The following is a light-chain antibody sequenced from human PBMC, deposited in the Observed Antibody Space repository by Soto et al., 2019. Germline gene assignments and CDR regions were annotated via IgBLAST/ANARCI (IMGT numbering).Light chain of an antibody. V-gene: IGKV3D-15*01. CDR2: DAS. CDR3: QQYSYSPPWT. J-gene: IGKJ1*01. CDR1: QSVSSY. Sequence: EIVLTQSPATLSVSPGERATLSCRASQSVSSYLAWYQHKPGQAPRLLIYDASTRAAGIPDRFSGSGSGTDFTLTISRLESEDLAVYYCQQYSYSPPWTFGQGTKVDIK.